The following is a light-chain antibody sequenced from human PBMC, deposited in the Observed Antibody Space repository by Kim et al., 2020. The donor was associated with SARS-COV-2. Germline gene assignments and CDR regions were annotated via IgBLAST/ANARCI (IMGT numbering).Light chain of an antibody. CDR2: GTS. CDR1: QRVSNHH. J-gene: IGKJ2*01. V-gene: IGKV3-20*01. CDR3: QQQGSSPPWT. Sequence: SPGQIATLSCGASQRVSNHHLAWYQQKPGQVPRLVVYGTSSRATGSPDRFSGSGSGTDFTLSIQRLEPEDSAVYFWQQQGSSPPWTFGQGPKLEI.